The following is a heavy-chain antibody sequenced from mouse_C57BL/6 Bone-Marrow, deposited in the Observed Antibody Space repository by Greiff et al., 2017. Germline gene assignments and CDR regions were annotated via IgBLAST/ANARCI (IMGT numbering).Heavy chain of an antibody. CDR3: VRPGLGYAFDY. Sequence: AGGLVQPKGSLKLTCAVLGFSFKTHALNLVRQAPGKGLEWVSRIRSKSNSYSTYYADSVKDRFTISRDGSESMLYLQMDNLKTADTAVYYCVRPGLGYAFDYWGQGTTLTV. CDR1: GFSFKTHA. CDR2: IRSKSNSYST. J-gene: IGHJ2*01. V-gene: IGHV10-1*01. D-gene: IGHD2-2*01.